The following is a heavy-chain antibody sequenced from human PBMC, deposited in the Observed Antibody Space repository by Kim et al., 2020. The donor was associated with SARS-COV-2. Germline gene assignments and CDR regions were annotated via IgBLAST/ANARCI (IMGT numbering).Heavy chain of an antibody. J-gene: IGHJ2*01. CDR2: IYYSGST. CDR1: GGSISSGDYY. CDR3: ARDDYYDSSGYYRDWYFDL. D-gene: IGHD3-22*01. V-gene: IGHV4-30-4*01. Sequence: SETLSLTCTVSGGSISSGDYYWSWIRQPPGKGLEWIGYIYYSGSTYYNPSLKSRVTISVDTSKNQFSLKLSSVTAADTAVYYCARDDYYDSSGYYRDWYFDLWGRGTLVTVSS.